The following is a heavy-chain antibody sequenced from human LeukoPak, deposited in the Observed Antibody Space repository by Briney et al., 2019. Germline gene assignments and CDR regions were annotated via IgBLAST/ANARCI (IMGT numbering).Heavy chain of an antibody. D-gene: IGHD3-10*01. CDR2: IHYSEST. CDR1: GGSFSGYY. V-gene: IGHV4-59*08. J-gene: IGHJ3*02. CDR3: ASRSGSFSDALDI. Sequence: PSETLSLTCAVYGGSFSGYYWSWIRQPPGKGLEWIGYIHYSESTKYNPSLKSRVTMSVDTSKNQFSLKLSSVTAADTAVYYCASRSGSFSDALDIWGQGTLVTVSS.